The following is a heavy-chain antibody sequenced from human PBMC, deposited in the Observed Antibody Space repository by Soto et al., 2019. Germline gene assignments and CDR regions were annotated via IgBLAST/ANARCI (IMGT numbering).Heavy chain of an antibody. CDR3: ARGQQLDGVPFDY. Sequence: ASVKVSCKASGYTFTSYALHWVRQAPGQRLEWMGWINASNDNTKYSQNFQGRVTFTRDTSASTVYMELNSLRSEDTAVYYCARGQQLDGVPFDYWGQGTLVTVSS. CDR2: INASNDNT. D-gene: IGHD6-13*01. CDR1: GYTFTSYA. V-gene: IGHV1-3*01. J-gene: IGHJ4*02.